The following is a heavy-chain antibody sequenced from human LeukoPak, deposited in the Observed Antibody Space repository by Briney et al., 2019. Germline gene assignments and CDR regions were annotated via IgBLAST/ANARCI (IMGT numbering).Heavy chain of an antibody. J-gene: IGHJ4*02. CDR2: INHSGST. D-gene: IGHD2-15*01. Sequence: SGTLSLTCGVYGGPFSVYYWSWIRQPPGKGLEWIGEINHSGSTNYNPSLKSRVTISVDTSKNQFSLKLSSVTAADTAVYYCAKESCSGGSCYIFDYWGQGTLVTVSS. CDR1: GGPFSVYY. V-gene: IGHV4-34*01. CDR3: AKESCSGGSCYIFDY.